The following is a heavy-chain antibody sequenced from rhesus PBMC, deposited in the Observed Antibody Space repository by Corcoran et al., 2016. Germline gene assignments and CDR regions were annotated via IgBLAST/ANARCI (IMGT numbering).Heavy chain of an antibody. J-gene: IGHJ4*01. CDR1: GGSISSSY. CDR2: IYGSGRST. D-gene: IGHD1-1*01. CDR3: ARESAGTDY. V-gene: IGHV4-169*02. Sequence: QLQLQESGPGLVKPSETLSLTCAVSGGSISSSYWSWIRQAPGKGLEWIGYIYGSGRSTNYNPSLKSRVTLSVDTSKNQLSLKRSSVTAADTAVYYCARESAGTDYWGQGVLVTVSS.